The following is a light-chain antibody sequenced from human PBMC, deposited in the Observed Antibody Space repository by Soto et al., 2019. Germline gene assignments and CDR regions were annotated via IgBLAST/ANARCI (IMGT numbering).Light chain of an antibody. V-gene: IGKV1-5*01. Sequence: DVQMTQSPSTLSASVGYRFTITCRASQSISAWLAWYQQKPGKAPNLLIYDVSTLDSGVPSRFSGSASGTEFTLTISSLESDDFATYYCQQYHRYSTFGQGTKVDIK. J-gene: IGKJ1*01. CDR2: DVS. CDR3: QQYHRYST. CDR1: QSISAW.